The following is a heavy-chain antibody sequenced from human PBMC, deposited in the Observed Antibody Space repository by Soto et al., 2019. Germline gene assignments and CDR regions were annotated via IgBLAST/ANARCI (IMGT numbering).Heavy chain of an antibody. CDR3: ARDNHPFSSPFDY. V-gene: IGHV3-9*01. CDR2: ISWNSGSI. D-gene: IGHD2-2*01. J-gene: IGHJ4*02. Sequence: PGGSLRLSCAASGFTFDDYAMHWVRQAPGKGLEWVSGISWNSGSIGYADSVKGRFTISRDNAKNSLYLQMNSLRAEDTAVYYCARDNHPFSSPFDYWGQGTLVTVSS. CDR1: GFTFDDYA.